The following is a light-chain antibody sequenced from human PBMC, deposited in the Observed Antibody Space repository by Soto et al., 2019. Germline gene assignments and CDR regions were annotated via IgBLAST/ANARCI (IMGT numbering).Light chain of an antibody. Sequence: QPVLTQSPSASASLGASVKLTCTLSSGHSSYAIAWHQQQPEKGPRYLMKLNSDGSHSKGDGIPDRFSGSSSGAERYLTISSLQSDDEADYYCQTWGTGIHVFGTGTKATVL. CDR2: LNSDGSH. J-gene: IGLJ1*01. V-gene: IGLV4-69*01. CDR3: QTWGTGIHV. CDR1: SGHSSYA.